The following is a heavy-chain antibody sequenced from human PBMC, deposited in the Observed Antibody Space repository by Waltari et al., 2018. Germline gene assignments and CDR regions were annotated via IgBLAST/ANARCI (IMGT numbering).Heavy chain of an antibody. CDR1: GYTFTSYY. J-gene: IGHJ4*02. Sequence: QVQLVQSGAELKKPGDSVKLSCEASGYTFTSYYIQWVRQAPGQGLEWMGVMNSGGDTTIYAQKFQGRVTMTRDTSTSTVYMELSSLRSEDTAVYYCARLGITMTPDYWGQGTLVTVSS. V-gene: IGHV1-46*01. CDR3: ARLGITMTPDY. CDR2: MNSGGDTT.